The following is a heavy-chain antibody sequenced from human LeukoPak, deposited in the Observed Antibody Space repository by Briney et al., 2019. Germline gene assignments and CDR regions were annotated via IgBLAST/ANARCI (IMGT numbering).Heavy chain of an antibody. D-gene: IGHD3-10*01. CDR2: TSYDGSDK. CDR1: GFTFSNFA. Sequence: GGSLRLSCAASGFTFSNFAMHWVRQAPGKGLEWVAVTSYDGSDKYYADSVKDRFTISRDNSQNTLYLQMNSLRTEDTAVSYCARSTAPYGSGSSVDYWGQGTVVTVSS. J-gene: IGHJ4*02. CDR3: ARSTAPYGSGSSVDY. V-gene: IGHV3-30-3*01.